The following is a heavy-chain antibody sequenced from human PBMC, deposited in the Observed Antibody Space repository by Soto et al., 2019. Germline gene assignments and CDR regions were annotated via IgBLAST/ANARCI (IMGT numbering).Heavy chain of an antibody. CDR1: GFTFSSYG. D-gene: IGHD3-22*01. Sequence: GGSLRLSCAASGFTFSSYGMHWVRQAPGKGLEWVAVIWYDGSNKYYADSVKGRFTISRDNSKNTLYLQMNSLRAEDTAVYYCARVGPDYYDSSGYSKDYWGQGTLVTVSS. CDR2: IWYDGSNK. J-gene: IGHJ4*02. CDR3: ARVGPDYYDSSGYSKDY. V-gene: IGHV3-33*01.